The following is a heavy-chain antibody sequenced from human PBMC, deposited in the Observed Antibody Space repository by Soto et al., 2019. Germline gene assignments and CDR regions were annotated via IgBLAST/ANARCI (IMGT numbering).Heavy chain of an antibody. Sequence: QVQLVESGGGVVQPGRSLRLSCAATGFSFSTHAMYWVRQAPGKGLEWVAVISFDGSIKYYADAVKGRFTISRDNSMNTVFLQTNSLRPEDTAVYFCVRDHGLTTGPGTGDFDYWGQGTLVTVSS. J-gene: IGHJ4*02. CDR2: ISFDGSIK. CDR1: GFSFSTHA. V-gene: IGHV3-30*03. D-gene: IGHD6-13*01. CDR3: VRDHGLTTGPGTGDFDY.